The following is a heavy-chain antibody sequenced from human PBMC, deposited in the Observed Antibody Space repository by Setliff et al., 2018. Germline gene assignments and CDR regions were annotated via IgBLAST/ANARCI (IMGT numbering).Heavy chain of an antibody. CDR2: IGAYNGNT. Sequence: GASVKVSCKASGYTFTNYGVTWVRQAPGQGLEWMGWIGAYNGNTYNAHKFQGRVTMTSDTSTSTVYMELSSLRSEDTAVYYCARAYGSGISKGKIEYFQHWGQGTLVTVSS. CDR3: ARAYGSGISKGKIEYFQH. D-gene: IGHD3-10*01. V-gene: IGHV1-18*01. J-gene: IGHJ1*01. CDR1: GYTFTNYG.